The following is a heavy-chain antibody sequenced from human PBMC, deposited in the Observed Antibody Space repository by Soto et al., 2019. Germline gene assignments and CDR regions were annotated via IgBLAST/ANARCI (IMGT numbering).Heavy chain of an antibody. CDR3: ARERTSKGGLDI. CDR1: GFTFDDYA. V-gene: IGHV3-9*01. J-gene: IGHJ6*02. Sequence: GGSLRLSCAASGFTFDDYAMHWVRQVPGKGLEWVSGINWNSGSIGYGDSVKGRFAISRDNAKNSLHLQMNSLSAEDTAFYYCARERTSKGGLDIWGQGTTVTVSS. CDR2: INWNSGSI.